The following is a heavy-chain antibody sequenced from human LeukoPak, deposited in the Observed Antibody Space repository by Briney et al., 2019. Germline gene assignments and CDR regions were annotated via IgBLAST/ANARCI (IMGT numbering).Heavy chain of an antibody. J-gene: IGHJ4*02. Sequence: HPGGSLRLSCAASGFTFSSYAMSWVRQAPGKGLEWVSAISGSGGSTYYADSVKGRFTISRDNSKNTLYLQMNSLRAEDTAVYYYAKIWNDVPHFDYWGQGTLVTVSS. D-gene: IGHD1-1*01. V-gene: IGHV3-23*01. CDR3: AKIWNDVPHFDY. CDR2: ISGSGGST. CDR1: GFTFSSYA.